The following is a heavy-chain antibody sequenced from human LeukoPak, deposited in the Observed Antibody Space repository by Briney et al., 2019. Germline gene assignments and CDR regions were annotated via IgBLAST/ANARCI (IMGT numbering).Heavy chain of an antibody. Sequence: GGSLRLSCAASRFTFSDCYMSWIRQAPGKGLELVSYISGSGSTIYYADSVKGRFTISRDNAKNSLYLQMNSLRVENTAVYYCARASSGSYSETDYWGQGTLVTVSS. CDR1: RFTFSDCY. D-gene: IGHD1-26*01. V-gene: IGHV3-11*04. CDR3: ARASSGSYSETDY. J-gene: IGHJ4*02. CDR2: ISGSGSTI.